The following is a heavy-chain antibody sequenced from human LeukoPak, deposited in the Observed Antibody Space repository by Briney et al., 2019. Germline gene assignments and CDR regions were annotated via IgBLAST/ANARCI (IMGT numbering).Heavy chain of an antibody. J-gene: IGHJ3*02. D-gene: IGHD2-2*01. CDR3: ARQKCTSASCLTKNAFDI. CDR1: GSIRGYC. V-gene: IGHV4-4*09. Sequence: PSETLSLTCTVSGSIRGYCWSWIRQPPGKGLEWIGYIYTSGSTNYNPSLESRVTISVDTSKNQFSLDLSSVTAADTAVYYCARQKCTSASCLTKNAFDIWGQGTMVTVSS. CDR2: IYTSGST.